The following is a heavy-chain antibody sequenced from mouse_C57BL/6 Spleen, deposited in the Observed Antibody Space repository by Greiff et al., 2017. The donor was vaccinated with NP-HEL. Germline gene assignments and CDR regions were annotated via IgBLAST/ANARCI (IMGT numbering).Heavy chain of an antibody. CDR1: GYTFTDYY. Sequence: EVQLQQSGPVLVKPGASVKMSCKASGYTFTDYYMNWVKQSHGKSLEWIGVINPYNGGTSYNQKFKGKATLTVDKSSSTAYMELNSLTSEDSAVYYCARHGSSPDYFDYWGQGTTLTVSS. V-gene: IGHV1-19*01. D-gene: IGHD1-1*01. CDR2: INPYNGGT. J-gene: IGHJ2*01. CDR3: ARHGSSPDYFDY.